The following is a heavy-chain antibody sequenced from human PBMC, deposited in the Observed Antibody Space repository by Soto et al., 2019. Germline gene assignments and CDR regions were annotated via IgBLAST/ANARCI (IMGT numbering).Heavy chain of an antibody. J-gene: IGHJ4*02. V-gene: IGHV4-39*01. D-gene: IGHD3-16*01. CDR1: GGSISSSSYY. CDR3: AKHGLTAYMAYYFDL. Sequence: PSETLSLTCTVSGGSISSSSYYWGWICQSPGRGLEWIASIYYSGSSYYNPSLKSRITISVDTSKNQFSLNLTSVTAADTAVYYCAKHGLTAYMAYYFDLWGRGTLVT. CDR2: IYYSGSS.